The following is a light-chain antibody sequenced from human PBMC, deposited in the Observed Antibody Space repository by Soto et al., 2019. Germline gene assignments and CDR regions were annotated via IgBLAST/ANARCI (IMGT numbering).Light chain of an antibody. CDR1: SSDVGGYNY. CDR3: CSYAGSSTDV. V-gene: IGLV2-11*01. J-gene: IGLJ1*01. Sequence: QSALTQPRSVSGSPGQSVTISCTGTSSDVGGYNYVSWYQQRPGKAPILMIYDVSKRPSGVPDRFSGSKSGNTASLTISGLQAEDDADYYCCSYAGSSTDVFGSGTKGTVL. CDR2: DVS.